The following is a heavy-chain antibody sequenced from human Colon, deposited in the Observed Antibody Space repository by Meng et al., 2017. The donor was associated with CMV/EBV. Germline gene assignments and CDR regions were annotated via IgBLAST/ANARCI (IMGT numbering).Heavy chain of an antibody. V-gene: IGHV3-11*04. CDR1: GFSLSDYY. CDR3: ARDHISTSLYYFDY. CDR2: ISDSGNTV. D-gene: IGHD2-2*01. Sequence: SGFSLSDYYMSWTRQVPGKGLEWVSYISDSGNTVYYAGSVEGRFTISRDNSKNTLYLQMNSLRAEDTAVYYCARDHISTSLYYFDYWGQGTLVTVSS. J-gene: IGHJ4*02.